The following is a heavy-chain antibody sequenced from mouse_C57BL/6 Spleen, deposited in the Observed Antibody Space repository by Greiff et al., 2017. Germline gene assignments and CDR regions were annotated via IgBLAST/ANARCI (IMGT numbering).Heavy chain of an antibody. CDR1: GFSLTSYG. D-gene: IGHD2-4*01. CDR3: ARKYDYDHYAMDY. V-gene: IGHV2-2*01. CDR2: IWSGGST. Sequence: QVQLQQSGPGLVQPSQCLSITCTVSGFSLTSYGVPWVRQSPGKGLEGLGVIWSGGSTDYNAAFISRLSISKDNSKSHVFFKMNSLHADDTAIYYCARKYDYDHYAMDYWGQGTSVTVSS. J-gene: IGHJ4*01.